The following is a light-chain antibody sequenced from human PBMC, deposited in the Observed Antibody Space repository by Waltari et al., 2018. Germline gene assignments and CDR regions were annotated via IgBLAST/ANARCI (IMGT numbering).Light chain of an antibody. CDR2: GAS. CDR3: QQRGNWPLT. J-gene: IGKJ4*01. V-gene: IGKV3-15*01. CDR1: QSVSNN. Sequence: EIVMTQSPATLSVYPGERATLSCRASQSVSNNLAWFQHKPGQAPRLLIYGASTRAAGIPARFSGSGSGADFTLTISSLEPEDFAIYYCQQRGNWPLTFGGGTKVEIK.